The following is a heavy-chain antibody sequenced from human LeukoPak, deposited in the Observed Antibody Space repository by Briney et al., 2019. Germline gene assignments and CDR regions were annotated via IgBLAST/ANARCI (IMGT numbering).Heavy chain of an antibody. Sequence: QPGGSLRLSCPPSGFTFNSYAMTWVRQDPRKGLEWVVHVRGSVGNTYYADSVKGRFTIVRDNSKNTLYLQMDSLRAEDTAVYYCAKTTAGNSSGRNPGWPVDYWGQGTLVTVSS. CDR1: GFTFNSYA. CDR3: AKTTAGNSSGRNPGWPVDY. V-gene: IGHV3-23*01. J-gene: IGHJ4*02. D-gene: IGHD6-19*01. CDR2: VRGSVGNT.